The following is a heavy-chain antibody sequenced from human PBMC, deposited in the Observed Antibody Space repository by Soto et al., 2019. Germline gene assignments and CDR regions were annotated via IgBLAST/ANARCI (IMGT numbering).Heavy chain of an antibody. CDR2: IWYDGSKK. CDR1: VFSFILYG. Sequence: GWSLRLSCASSVFSFILYGMHWVRQAPGKGLEWVAVIWYDGSKKYYADSVKGRFTISRDNSKNTLYLQMNSLRAEDTAVYYCARSPYTTGYHYGMDVWGQGTTVTVSS. CDR3: ARSPYTTGYHYGMDV. J-gene: IGHJ6*02. D-gene: IGHD3-9*01. V-gene: IGHV3-33*01.